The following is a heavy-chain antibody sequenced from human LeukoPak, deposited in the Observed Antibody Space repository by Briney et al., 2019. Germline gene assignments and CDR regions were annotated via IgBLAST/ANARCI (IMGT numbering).Heavy chain of an antibody. CDR3: ARAAPYGSGSYYNGDY. J-gene: IGHJ4*02. CDR1: GVSISSYY. CDR2: IYYSGST. Sequence: PSETLSLTCTVSGVSISSYYWSWIRQPPGKGLEWIGYIYYSGSTNYNPSLKSRVTISVDTSKNQFSLKLSSVTAADTAVYYCARAAPYGSGSYYNGDYWGQGTLVTVSS. D-gene: IGHD3-10*01. V-gene: IGHV4-59*01.